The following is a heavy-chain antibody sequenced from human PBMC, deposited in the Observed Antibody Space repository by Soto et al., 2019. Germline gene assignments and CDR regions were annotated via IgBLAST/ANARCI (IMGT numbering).Heavy chain of an antibody. Sequence: TSVPISLPSAVFCGSGNGFYWNRIRQPPGKGLEWIGEINHTGGTHYNPSLKSRVTMSVDTSKNQFSLRLSSVTAADTAMYYCARASMSTVSTDVLGRGTMVSVS. J-gene: IGHJ6*02. V-gene: IGHV4-34*10. CDR3: ARASMSTVSTDV. CDR1: CGSGNGFY. CDR2: INHTGGT. D-gene: IGHD3-16*01.